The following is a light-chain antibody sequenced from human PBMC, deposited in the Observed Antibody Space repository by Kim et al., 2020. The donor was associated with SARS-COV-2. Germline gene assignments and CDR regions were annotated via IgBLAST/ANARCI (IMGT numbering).Light chain of an antibody. Sequence: QSVTIAGTGTSSGVGCYNYFSWYQQNQGKAPRLMIYEVTKRPSGVPDRFSGSKSGNTASLTVSGLQADDEAHYYCSSYAASRTFLFGGGTKVTVL. V-gene: IGLV2-8*01. J-gene: IGLJ2*01. CDR1: SSGVGCYNY. CDR3: SSYAASRTFL. CDR2: EVT.